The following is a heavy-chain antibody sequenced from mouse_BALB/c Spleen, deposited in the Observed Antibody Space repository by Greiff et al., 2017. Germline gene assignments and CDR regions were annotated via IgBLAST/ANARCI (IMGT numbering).Heavy chain of an antibody. Sequence: QVQLQQSGAELVRPGTSVKVSCKASGYTFTNYLIEWVKQRPGQGLEWIGEINPGSGGTNYNEKFKGKATLTADKSSSTAYMQLSSLTSDDSAVYFCARSGRYDVPSYWYFDVWGAGTTVTVAS. CDR3: ARSGRYDVPSYWYFDV. D-gene: IGHD2-14*01. CDR1: GYTFTNYL. CDR2: INPGSGGT. V-gene: IGHV1-54*01. J-gene: IGHJ1*01.